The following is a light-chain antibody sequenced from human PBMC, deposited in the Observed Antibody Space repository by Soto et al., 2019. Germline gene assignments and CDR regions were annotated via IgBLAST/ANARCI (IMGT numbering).Light chain of an antibody. V-gene: IGKV3-20*01. CDR2: GAS. J-gene: IGKJ1*01. Sequence: EIVLPQSPGTLALSPGEGATLSCRASPSVSKYLAWYQQQPGQAPRLLIYGASSRATGIPDSFSGSGSGTDFTLTISSLEPEDFAVYYCQQYGGSPQTFGQGTKVELK. CDR3: QQYGGSPQT. CDR1: PSVSKY.